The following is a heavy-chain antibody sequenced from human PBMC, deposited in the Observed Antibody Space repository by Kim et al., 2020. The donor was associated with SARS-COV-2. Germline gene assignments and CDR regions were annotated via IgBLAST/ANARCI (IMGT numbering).Heavy chain of an antibody. CDR2: INTNTGNP. D-gene: IGHD6-19*01. CDR1: GYTFTSFA. CDR3: ARTYSSGWYTSLLGYYYYGMDV. V-gene: IGHV7-4-1*02. J-gene: IGHJ6*02. Sequence: ASVKVSCKASGYTFTSFAMNWVRQAPGQGLEWMGWINTNTGNPTYAQGFTGRFVFSLDTSVSTAYLQISSLKAEDTAVYYCARTYSSGWYTSLLGYYYYGMDVWGQGTTVTLSS.